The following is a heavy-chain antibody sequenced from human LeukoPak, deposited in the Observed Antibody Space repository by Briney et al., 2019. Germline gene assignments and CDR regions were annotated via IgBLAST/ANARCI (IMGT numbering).Heavy chain of an antibody. J-gene: IGHJ3*02. CDR2: IWYDGSNE. CDR1: EFTFSSYG. Sequence: GGSLRLSCAASEFTFSSYGMHWVRQAPGKGLEWVALIWYDGSNEYYADSVKGRFAISRDNSKNTLYLQMNSLRAEDTAVYYCAREVQDAFDIWGKGQWSSSLQ. CDR3: AREVQDAFDI. V-gene: IGHV3-33*01.